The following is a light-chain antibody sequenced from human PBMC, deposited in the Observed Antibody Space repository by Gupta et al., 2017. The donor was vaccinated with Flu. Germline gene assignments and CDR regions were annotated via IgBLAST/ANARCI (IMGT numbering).Light chain of an antibody. J-gene: IGKJ2*01. Sequence: PSSLSASVGDRVTITCRASQLISSWLAWYQQKPGEAPKLLIYAASSLESGVPSRFSGSGSGIDFTLTINSLQPEDSATYYCQQTDSLPPTFGQGTKLEIK. V-gene: IGKV1D-12*01. CDR1: QLISSW. CDR3: QQTDSLPPT. CDR2: AAS.